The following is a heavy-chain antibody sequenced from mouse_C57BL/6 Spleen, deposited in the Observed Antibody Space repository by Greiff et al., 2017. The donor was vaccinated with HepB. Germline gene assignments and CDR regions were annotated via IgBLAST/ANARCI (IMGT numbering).Heavy chain of an antibody. D-gene: IGHD1-1*01. CDR1: GYTFTSYW. V-gene: IGHV1-53*01. CDR3: ARGPTVVADYYAMDY. J-gene: IGHJ4*01. CDR2: INPSNGGT. Sequence: QVHVKQPGTELVKPGASVKLSCKASGYTFTSYWMHWVKQRPGQGLEWIGNINPSNGGTNYNEKFKSKATLTVDKSSSTAYMQLSSLTSEDSAVYYCARGPTVVADYYAMDYWGQGTSVTVSS.